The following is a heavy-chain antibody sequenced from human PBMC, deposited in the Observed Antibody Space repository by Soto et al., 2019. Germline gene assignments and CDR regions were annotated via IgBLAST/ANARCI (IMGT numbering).Heavy chain of an antibody. V-gene: IGHV1-3*01. J-gene: IGHJ4*02. Sequence: GASVKVSCKASGYTFTSYAMHWVRQAPGQRLEWMGWINAGNGNTKYSQKFQGRVTITRDTSASTAYMEPSSLRSEDTAVYYCARSIVMVTALDYWGQGTLVTVSS. D-gene: IGHD2-21*02. CDR3: ARSIVMVTALDY. CDR1: GYTFTSYA. CDR2: INAGNGNT.